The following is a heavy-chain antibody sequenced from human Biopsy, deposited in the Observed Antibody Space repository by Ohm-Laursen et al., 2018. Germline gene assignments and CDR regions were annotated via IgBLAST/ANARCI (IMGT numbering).Heavy chain of an antibody. Sequence: SQTLSLTCTVSGGSITGDFWTWIRQTPEKGLEWIGYRFHSGSPIYNPSLQSRVTISIDTSKNQFSLTLSPVSAADTAVYYCARLSRRGYIIFFDYWGRGTRVTVSS. D-gene: IGHD5-12*01. CDR2: RFHSGSP. CDR1: GGSITGDF. J-gene: IGHJ4*02. CDR3: ARLSRRGYIIFFDY. V-gene: IGHV4-59*08.